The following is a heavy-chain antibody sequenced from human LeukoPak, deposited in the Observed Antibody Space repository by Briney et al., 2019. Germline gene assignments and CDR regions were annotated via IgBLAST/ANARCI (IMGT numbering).Heavy chain of an antibody. Sequence: SETLSLTCTVSGGSISSSSYYWGWIRQPPGKGLEWIGSIYYSGSTYYNPSLKSRVTISVDTSKNQFSLKLSSVTAADTAVYYCAKGIAVAGTELADWGQGTLVTVSA. J-gene: IGHJ4*02. CDR1: GGSISSSSYY. V-gene: IGHV4-39*01. CDR2: IYYSGST. CDR3: AKGIAVAGTELAD. D-gene: IGHD6-19*01.